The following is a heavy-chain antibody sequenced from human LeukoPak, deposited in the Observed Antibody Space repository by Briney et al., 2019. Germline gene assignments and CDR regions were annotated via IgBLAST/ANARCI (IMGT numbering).Heavy chain of an antibody. V-gene: IGHV4-38-2*02. CDR3: ARQSGRAMIVVAPGGSYYFDY. D-gene: IGHD3-22*01. Sequence: PSETLSLTCTVSGYSISSGYYWGWIRQPPGKGLEWIGSIYYSGSTYYNPSLKSRVTISVDTSKNQFSLKLSSVTAADTAVYYCARQSGRAMIVVAPGGSYYFDYWGQGTLVTVSS. J-gene: IGHJ4*02. CDR2: IYYSGST. CDR1: GYSISSGYY.